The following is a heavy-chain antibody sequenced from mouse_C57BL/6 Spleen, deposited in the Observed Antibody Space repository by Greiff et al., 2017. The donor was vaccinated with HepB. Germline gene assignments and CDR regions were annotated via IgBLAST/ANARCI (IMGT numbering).Heavy chain of an antibody. CDR3: ARQGALGAWFAY. D-gene: IGHD3-1*01. CDR2: IYPSDSET. Sequence: QVQLQQPGAELVRPGSSVKLSCKASGYTFTSYWMDWVKQRPGQGLEWIGNIYPSDSETHYNQKFKDKATLTVDKSSSTAYMQLSSLSSEDSAVYYGARQGALGAWFAYWGQGTLVTVSA. J-gene: IGHJ3*01. CDR1: GYTFTSYW. V-gene: IGHV1-61*01.